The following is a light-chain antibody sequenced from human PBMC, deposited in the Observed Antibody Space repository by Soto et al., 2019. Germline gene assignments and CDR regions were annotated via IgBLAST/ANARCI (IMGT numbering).Light chain of an antibody. V-gene: IGKV3-20*01. Sequence: EIVLMQSPGTLTLSPGERATLSCRASQSVSSSYLAWYQQKPGQIPMLLIDGASSRASGIPDRFSGSGSGTDFTLTISRLEPEDFAVYYCQQYVGLPPTFGQGTKVDI. J-gene: IGKJ1*01. CDR2: GAS. CDR3: QQYVGLPPT. CDR1: QSVSSSY.